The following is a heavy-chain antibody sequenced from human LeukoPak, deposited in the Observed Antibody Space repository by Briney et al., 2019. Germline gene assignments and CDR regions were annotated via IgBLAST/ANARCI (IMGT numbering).Heavy chain of an antibody. Sequence: ASVKVSCKASGGTFSSYAISWVRQAPGQGLEWMGGIIPIFGTANYAQKFQGRVTITADESTSTAYMELRSLRSDDTAVYYCARDGITIFGVVISYYYYGMDVWGQGTTVTVSS. J-gene: IGHJ6*02. CDR3: ARDGITIFGVVISYYYYGMDV. CDR1: GGTFSSYA. D-gene: IGHD3-3*01. V-gene: IGHV1-69*13. CDR2: IIPIFGTA.